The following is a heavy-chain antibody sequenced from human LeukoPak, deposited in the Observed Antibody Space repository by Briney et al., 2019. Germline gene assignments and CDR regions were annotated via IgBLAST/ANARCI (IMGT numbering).Heavy chain of an antibody. D-gene: IGHD6-13*01. Sequence: SETLSLTCAVYGGSFSGYYWSWIRQPPGKGLEWIGEINHSGSTNYNPSLKSRVTISVDTSKNQFSLEMSSVTAADTAVYYCAIRYSSNWYRDVFDIWGQGTMVTVSS. V-gene: IGHV4-34*01. CDR1: GGSFSGYY. CDR3: AIRYSSNWYRDVFDI. CDR2: INHSGST. J-gene: IGHJ3*02.